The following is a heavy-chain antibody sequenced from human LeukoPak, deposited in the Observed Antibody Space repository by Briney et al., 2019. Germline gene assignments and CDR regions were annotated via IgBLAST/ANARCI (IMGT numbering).Heavy chain of an antibody. CDR3: ARGANYALWWFDP. J-gene: IGHJ5*02. D-gene: IGHD1-7*01. Sequence: SETLSLTCTVSGGSISSYYWSWIRQPPGKGLEWIGYIYYSGTNYNPSLKSRVTISVDTSKNQFSLKLSSVTAADTAAYYCARGANYALWWFDPWGRGTLVTVSS. V-gene: IGHV4-59*01. CDR2: IYYSGT. CDR1: GGSISSYY.